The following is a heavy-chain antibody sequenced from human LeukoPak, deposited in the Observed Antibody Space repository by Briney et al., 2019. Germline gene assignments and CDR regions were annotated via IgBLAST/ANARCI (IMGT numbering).Heavy chain of an antibody. CDR3: VTSFWSAYYFDY. J-gene: IGHJ4*02. Sequence: PSETLSLTCAVSGYSISSGYYWGWIRQPPGKGLEWIGNIYYSGGTYYNPSLKSRVTISVDTSKNQFSLKLNSVTAADTAVYYCVTSFWSAYYFDYWGQGILVTASS. V-gene: IGHV4-38-2*01. CDR2: IYYSGGT. CDR1: GYSISSGYY. D-gene: IGHD3-3*01.